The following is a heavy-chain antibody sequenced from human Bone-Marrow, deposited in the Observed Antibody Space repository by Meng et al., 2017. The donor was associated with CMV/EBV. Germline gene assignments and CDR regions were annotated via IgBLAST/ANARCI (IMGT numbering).Heavy chain of an antibody. J-gene: IGHJ3*02. CDR1: GYTFTSYG. Sequence: ASVKVSCKASGYTFTSYGISWVRQAPGQGLEWMGWISAYNGDTNYGQKFQGRVTMTTDTSTNTAYMELRSLRSDDTAVYYCARHKTFESVIDLIPDAFDIWGQGKTVNVSS. CDR2: ISAYNGDT. D-gene: IGHD2-21*01. V-gene: IGHV1-18*01. CDR3: ARHKTFESVIDLIPDAFDI.